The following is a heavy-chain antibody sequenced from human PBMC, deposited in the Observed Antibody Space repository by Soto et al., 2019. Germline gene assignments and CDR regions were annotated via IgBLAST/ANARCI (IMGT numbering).Heavy chain of an antibody. CDR1: GYTFTSYG. CDR2: ISAYNGNT. V-gene: IGHV1-18*01. CDR3: ARGSIAVAGTGDNWFDP. J-gene: IGHJ5*02. Sequence: ASVKVSCKASGYTFTSYGIIWVRQATGQGLEWMGWISAYNGNTNYAQKLQGRVTMTTDTSTSTAYMELRSLRSDDTAVYYCARGSIAVAGTGDNWFDPWGQGTLVTVSS. D-gene: IGHD6-19*01.